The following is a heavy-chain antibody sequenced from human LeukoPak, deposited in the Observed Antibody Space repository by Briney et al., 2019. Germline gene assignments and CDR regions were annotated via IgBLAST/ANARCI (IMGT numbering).Heavy chain of an antibody. Sequence: SETLSLTCAVYGGSFSGYYWSWIRQPPGKGLEWIGEINHSGSTNYNPSLKSRVTISVDTSKNQFSLQLNSVTPEDTAVYYCARENGYSSGWEYFQHWGQGTLVTVSS. J-gene: IGHJ1*01. D-gene: IGHD6-19*01. CDR3: ARENGYSSGWEYFQH. CDR2: INHSGST. CDR1: GGSFSGYY. V-gene: IGHV4-34*01.